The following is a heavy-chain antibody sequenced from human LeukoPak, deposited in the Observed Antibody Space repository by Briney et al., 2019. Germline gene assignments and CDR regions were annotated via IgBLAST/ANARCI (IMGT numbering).Heavy chain of an antibody. V-gene: IGHV3-21*01. CDR3: ARGSYDSSGQFDY. Sequence: GGSLRLSCAASGFTFSDYVMNWVRQAPGKGLEWVSYISTHGNYIYYADSLKGRFTISRDNAENSLFLQMNSLRAEDTAVYYCARGSYDSSGQFDYWGQGTLVTVSS. J-gene: IGHJ4*02. CDR2: ISTHGNYI. D-gene: IGHD3-22*01. CDR1: GFTFSDYV.